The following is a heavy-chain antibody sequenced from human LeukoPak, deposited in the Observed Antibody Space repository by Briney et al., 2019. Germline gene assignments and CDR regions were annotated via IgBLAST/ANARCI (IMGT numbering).Heavy chain of an antibody. CDR3: ASSSSWYNWFDP. CDR2: IYYSGST. Sequence: PSETLSLTCTVSGGSISSGGYYWSWIRQHPGKGLEWIGYIYYSGSTYYDPSLKSRVTISVDTSKNQFSLKLSSVTAADTAVYYCASSSSWYNWFDPWGQEPWSPSPQ. D-gene: IGHD6-13*01. J-gene: IGHJ5*02. CDR1: GGSISSGGYY. V-gene: IGHV4-31*03.